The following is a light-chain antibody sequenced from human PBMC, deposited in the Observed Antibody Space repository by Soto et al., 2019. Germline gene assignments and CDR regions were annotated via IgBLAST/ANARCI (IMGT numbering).Light chain of an antibody. V-gene: IGKV1-12*01. Sequence: DVQMTQSPSSVSASVGDRVTITCRASQSINKWLAWYQQKPGKAPKLLIYAASSLQSGVPSRFSGGGSGTNFTLTVDGLQPEDAATYFCQQTKDFPLTFGGGTMLEIK. CDR1: QSINKW. CDR3: QQTKDFPLT. CDR2: AAS. J-gene: IGKJ4*01.